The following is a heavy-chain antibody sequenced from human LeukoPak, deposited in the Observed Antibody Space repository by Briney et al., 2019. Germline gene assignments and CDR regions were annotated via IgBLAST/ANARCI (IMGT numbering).Heavy chain of an antibody. CDR3: AKWDDFDILTGYYVSDF. Sequence: SGGSLRLSCVASGFTFSNYAMSWVRQAPGKRLEWVSAVTGRGGSTYYADSVKGRFTISRDNSRNTLFLQMNSLRAEDTAIYYCAKWDDFDILTGYYVSDFWGQGTLVTVSS. CDR2: VTGRGGST. D-gene: IGHD3-9*01. CDR1: GFTFSNYA. V-gene: IGHV3-23*01. J-gene: IGHJ4*02.